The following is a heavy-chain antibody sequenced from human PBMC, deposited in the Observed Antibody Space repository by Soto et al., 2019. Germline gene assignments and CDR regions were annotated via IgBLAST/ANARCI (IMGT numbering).Heavy chain of an antibody. CDR2: ISGDGNTI. V-gene: IGHV3-11*04. Sequence: QVQLVESGGGLVKPGGSLRLSCAASGFSISDYYMTWIRQAPGKGLEWVSFISGDGNTIYYADSVKGRFTISRDNAKNSLHLQRNSLRAEDTAIYYCARDVLAAAPPKYFSGLDVWGQGAAVTVS. J-gene: IGHJ6*02. D-gene: IGHD6-6*01. CDR3: ARDVLAAAPPKYFSGLDV. CDR1: GFSISDYY.